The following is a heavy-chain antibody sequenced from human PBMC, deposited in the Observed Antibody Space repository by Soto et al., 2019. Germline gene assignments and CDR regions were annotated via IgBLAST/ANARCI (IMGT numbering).Heavy chain of an antibody. CDR3: ASNWDYYYYGMDV. CDR2: ITGSSTNI. D-gene: IGHD7-27*01. CDR1: GFTFSSYG. V-gene: IGHV3-48*01. Sequence: PGGSLRLSCVASGFTFSSYGMDWVRQAPGKALEWVSYITGSSTNIHYADSVQGRFTISRDNDKNSLYLQMNSLRAEDTAVYYCASNWDYYYYGMDVWGQGTTVTVSS. J-gene: IGHJ6*02.